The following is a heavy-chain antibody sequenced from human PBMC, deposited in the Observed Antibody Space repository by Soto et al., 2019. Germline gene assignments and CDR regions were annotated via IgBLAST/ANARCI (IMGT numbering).Heavy chain of an antibody. CDR3: ARAYCGGDCTLSFDY. J-gene: IGHJ4*02. CDR2: IDPSDSYT. Sequence: VECLTISCKVPGYSFTTYCIIWVLQMPGKGLEWMGKIDPSDSYTTYSPSFQCHVTISADKSISTAYLQWSSLKASDTAMYYCARAYCGGDCTLSFDYWGQGTMVTVSS. CDR1: GYSFTTYC. V-gene: IGHV5-10-1*01. D-gene: IGHD2-21*02.